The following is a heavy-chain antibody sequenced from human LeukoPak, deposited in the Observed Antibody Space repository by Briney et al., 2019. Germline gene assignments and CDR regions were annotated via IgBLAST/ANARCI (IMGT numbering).Heavy chain of an antibody. Sequence: PSETLSLTCTVSGGSISSGDYYWTWIRQPPGKGLEWIGYIYYSGSAYYNPSLKSRVTISVDTSKSQFSLKLSSVTAADTAVYYCARFIAVAGQFPMAPYFDYWGQGTLVTVSS. J-gene: IGHJ4*02. CDR3: ARFIAVAGQFPMAPYFDY. D-gene: IGHD6-19*01. V-gene: IGHV4-30-4*01. CDR1: GGSISSGDYY. CDR2: IYYSGSA.